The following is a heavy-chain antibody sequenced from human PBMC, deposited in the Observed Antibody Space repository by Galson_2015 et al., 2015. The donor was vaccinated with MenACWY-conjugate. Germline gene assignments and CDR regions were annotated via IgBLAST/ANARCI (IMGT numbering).Heavy chain of an antibody. Sequence: SVKVSCKASGGTFSSYAISWVRQAPGQGLEWMGGINAGNGNTKYSQKFQGRVTITRDTSASTAYMELSSLRSEDTAVYYCARAYDSSGSPSDYWGQGTLVTVSS. D-gene: IGHD3-22*01. CDR1: GGTFSSYA. V-gene: IGHV1-3*01. CDR2: INAGNGNT. J-gene: IGHJ4*02. CDR3: ARAYDSSGSPSDY.